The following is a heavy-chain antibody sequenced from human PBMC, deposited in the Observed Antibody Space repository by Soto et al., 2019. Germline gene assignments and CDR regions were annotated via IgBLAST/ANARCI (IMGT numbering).Heavy chain of an antibody. J-gene: IGHJ4*02. D-gene: IGHD2-15*01. Sequence: SETLSLTCTVSGGSVSSSSCYWGWIRQPPGKGLEWIGSIYYSGSTYYNPSLKSRVTISVDTSKSQSSLNLSFVTAADTAVYYCATMGTPATGLYFFDYWGQGSLVTVSS. CDR3: ATMGTPATGLYFFDY. V-gene: IGHV4-39*01. CDR2: IYYSGST. CDR1: GGSVSSSSCY.